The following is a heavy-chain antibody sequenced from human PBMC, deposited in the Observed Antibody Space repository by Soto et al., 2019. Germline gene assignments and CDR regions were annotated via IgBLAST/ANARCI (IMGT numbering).Heavy chain of an antibody. J-gene: IGHJ4*02. CDR2: IIPLFGTT. CDR3: VRDSIAASGFDS. Sequence: QVQLVQSGSEVKKPGSSVKGSCKVSVGPFSSYTLSWVRQAPGQGPEWMGAIIPLFGTTNYVQGLQCRLTIDADVSTNTAYMELSSLRSKTTALYYCVRDSIAASGFDSWGQGTLVTVS. V-gene: IGHV1-69*12. D-gene: IGHD6-13*01. CDR1: VGPFSSYT.